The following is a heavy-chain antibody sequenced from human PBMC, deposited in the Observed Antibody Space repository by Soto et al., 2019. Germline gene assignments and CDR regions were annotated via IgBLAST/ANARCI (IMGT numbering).Heavy chain of an antibody. Sequence: SVKVSCKASGGTFSSYTISWVRQAPGQGLEWMGRIIPILGIANYAQKFQGRVTITADKSTSTAYMELSSLRSEDTAVYYCARAMYYYDSSGYYCPYWGQGTLVTVSS. CDR3: ARAMYYYDSSGYYCPY. J-gene: IGHJ4*01. CDR2: IIPILGIA. D-gene: IGHD3-22*01. V-gene: IGHV1-69*02. CDR1: GGTFSSYT.